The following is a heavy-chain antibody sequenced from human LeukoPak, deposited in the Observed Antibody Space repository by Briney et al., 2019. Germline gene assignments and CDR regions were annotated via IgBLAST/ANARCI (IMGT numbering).Heavy chain of an antibody. Sequence: ASVKVSCKASGYIFTGYYLFWVRQAPGQGLEWMGWINPNGGATRYAQKFQGRVTLTCDTSIRTTYMELSSLTSDDTAVYYCARVRSWTYFDYWGQGTLVTVSS. CDR3: ARVRSWTYFDY. CDR1: GYIFTGYY. J-gene: IGHJ4*02. CDR2: INPNGGAT. D-gene: IGHD6-13*01. V-gene: IGHV1-2*02.